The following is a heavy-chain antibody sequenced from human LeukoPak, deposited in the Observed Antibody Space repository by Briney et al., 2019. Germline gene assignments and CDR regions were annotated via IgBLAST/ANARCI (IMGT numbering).Heavy chain of an antibody. CDR1: GGPISSYY. CDR2: ICYSGST. Sequence: SETLSLTCTVSGGPISSYYWSWLRQPPGKGLEGIGYICYSGSTNYNPSLTSRATISVDTSKNQFSLKLSSVTAADTAVYYCARGGGSADLTRFDYWGQGALVTVSS. CDR3: ARGGGSADLTRFDY. D-gene: IGHD2-2*01. V-gene: IGHV4-59*01. J-gene: IGHJ4*02.